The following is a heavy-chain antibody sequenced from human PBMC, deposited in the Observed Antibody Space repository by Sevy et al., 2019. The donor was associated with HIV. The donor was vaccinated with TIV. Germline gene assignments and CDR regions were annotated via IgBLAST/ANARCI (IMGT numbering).Heavy chain of an antibody. Sequence: SETLSLTCTVSGGSISSGGYYWSWIRQHPGKGLEWIGYIYYSGSTYYNPSLKSRVTISVDTSKNQFSLKLSSVTAADTAVYYCARDMGYYDSSGYYQGGFDYWGQGTLVTVSS. J-gene: IGHJ4*02. CDR2: IYYSGST. CDR3: ARDMGYYDSSGYYQGGFDY. V-gene: IGHV4-31*03. D-gene: IGHD3-22*01. CDR1: GGSISSGGYY.